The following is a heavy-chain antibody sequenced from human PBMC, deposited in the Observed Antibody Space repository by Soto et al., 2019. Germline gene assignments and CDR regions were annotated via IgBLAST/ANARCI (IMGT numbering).Heavy chain of an antibody. J-gene: IGHJ4*01. CDR3: ARDGGRHSGGINY. CDR1: GGTFSSYS. D-gene: IGHD1-26*01. Sequence: QVQLVQSGAEVKKPGSSVKVSCKASGGTFSSYSINWVRQAPGQGLEWMGEIIPIFGTANYAQKFQGRVTITADEATSTDYMELSSLRSEDTAVYYCARDGGRHSGGINYWGHGPLVSVSS. V-gene: IGHV1-69*01. CDR2: IIPIFGTA.